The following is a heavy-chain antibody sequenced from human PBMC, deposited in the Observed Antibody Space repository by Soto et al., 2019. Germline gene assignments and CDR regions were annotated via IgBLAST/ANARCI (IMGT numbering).Heavy chain of an antibody. Sequence: SETLSLTCAVYGGSFSGYYWSWIRQPPGKGLEWIGEINHSGSTNYNPSLKSRVTISVDTSKNQFSLKLSSVTAADTAVYYCARGGGEDIVATTRPQYYFDYWGQGTLVTVSS. J-gene: IGHJ4*02. CDR3: ARGGGEDIVATTRPQYYFDY. CDR2: INHSGST. D-gene: IGHD5-12*01. V-gene: IGHV4-34*01. CDR1: GGSFSGYY.